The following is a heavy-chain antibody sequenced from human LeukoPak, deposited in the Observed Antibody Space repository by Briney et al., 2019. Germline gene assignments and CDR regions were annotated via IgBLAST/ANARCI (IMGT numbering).Heavy chain of an antibody. J-gene: IGHJ4*02. D-gene: IGHD3-22*01. CDR2: ISGSTSST. Sequence: GGSLRLSCAASGFTFSGYAMSWVRQAPGKGLEWVSAISGSTSSTYYADSVKGRFTISRDNSKNTPYLQMNSLRAEDTAVYYCAKRGYYYDRSGYYYFDYWGQGTLVTVSS. V-gene: IGHV3-23*01. CDR3: AKRGYYYDRSGYYYFDY. CDR1: GFTFSGYA.